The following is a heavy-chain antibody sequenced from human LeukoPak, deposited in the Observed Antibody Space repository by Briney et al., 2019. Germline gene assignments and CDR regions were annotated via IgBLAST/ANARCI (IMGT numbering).Heavy chain of an antibody. V-gene: IGHV4-59*01. Sequence: SETLSLTCTVSGGSISSYYWSWIRQPPGKGLEWIGYIYYSGSTNYNPSLKSRVTISVDTSKNQFSLKLSSVTAADTAVCYCALGLGHYYGMDVWGQGTTVTVSS. CDR2: IYYSGST. J-gene: IGHJ6*02. CDR1: GGSISSYY. CDR3: ALGLGHYYGMDV. D-gene: IGHD6-19*01.